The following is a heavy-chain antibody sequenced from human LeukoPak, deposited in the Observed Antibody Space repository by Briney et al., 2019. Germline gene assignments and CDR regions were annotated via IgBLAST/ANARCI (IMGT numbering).Heavy chain of an antibody. D-gene: IGHD1-26*01. Sequence: PGGSLRLSCAASGFTFSSYGMHWVRQAPGKGLEWVAVISYDGSNKYYADSVKGRFTISRDNSKNTLYLQMNSLRAEDTAVYYCARDRSRYSGSYHENYWGQGTLVTVSS. CDR3: ARDRSRYSGSYHENY. V-gene: IGHV3-30*03. J-gene: IGHJ4*02. CDR2: ISYDGSNK. CDR1: GFTFSSYG.